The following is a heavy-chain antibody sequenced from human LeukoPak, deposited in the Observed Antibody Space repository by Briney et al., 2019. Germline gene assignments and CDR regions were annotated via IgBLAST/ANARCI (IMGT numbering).Heavy chain of an antibody. CDR2: ISGSGGST. CDR1: GFAFDDYA. J-gene: IGHJ6*02. D-gene: IGHD3-22*01. Sequence: PGGSLGLSCAASGFAFDDYAMSWVRQPPGKGLEWVSAISGSGGSTYYADSVKGRFTISRDNSKNTLYLQMNSLRAEDTAVYYCAKSKGGMIVVYGMDVWGQGTTVTVSS. CDR3: AKSKGGMIVVYGMDV. V-gene: IGHV3-23*01.